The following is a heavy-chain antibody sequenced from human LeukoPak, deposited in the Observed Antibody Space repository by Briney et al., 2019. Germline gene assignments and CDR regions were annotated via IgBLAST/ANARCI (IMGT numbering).Heavy chain of an antibody. CDR3: AKSGLNRFDY. Sequence: PGGSLRLSCATSGFTFSSYPMSWVRQAPGRGLEWVSVISGNSGATYYADSVKGRFTISRDNSKNTLYLQMNSLRAEDTAVYYCAKSGLNRFDYWGQGTLVTVSS. CDR2: ISGNSGAT. CDR1: GFTFSSYP. V-gene: IGHV3-23*01. J-gene: IGHJ4*02. D-gene: IGHD2-15*01.